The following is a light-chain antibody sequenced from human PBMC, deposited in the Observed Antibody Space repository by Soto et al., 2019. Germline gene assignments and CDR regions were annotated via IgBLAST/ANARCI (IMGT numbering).Light chain of an antibody. J-gene: IGKJ1*01. CDR2: GAS. CDR1: QSVSSD. V-gene: IGKV3-15*01. CDR3: QQYNNWPRT. Sequence: EIVMTQSPATLSVSPGERATLSCRASQSVSSDLAGYHQTPGQATRLLIYGASTRATGIPARFSGSGSGTEFTLTSNSLQSEDFAVYYCQQYNNWPRTFGQGTKVDIK.